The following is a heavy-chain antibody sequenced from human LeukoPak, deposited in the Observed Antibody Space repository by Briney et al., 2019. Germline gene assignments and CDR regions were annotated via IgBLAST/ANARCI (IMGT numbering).Heavy chain of an antibody. V-gene: IGHV1-18*01. CDR1: GYTFTRYG. CDR3: ARGGGRDSGRENDY. J-gene: IGHJ4*02. Sequence: AALVKVSCKASGYTFTRYGVSWVRQAPGQGLEWVGWVSGYNHNTNYAHKLQGRVTMTTDTSTSTAYMELRSLTSDDTAMYYCARGGGRDSGRENDYWGQGTLVTVSS. CDR2: VSGYNHNT. D-gene: IGHD1-26*01.